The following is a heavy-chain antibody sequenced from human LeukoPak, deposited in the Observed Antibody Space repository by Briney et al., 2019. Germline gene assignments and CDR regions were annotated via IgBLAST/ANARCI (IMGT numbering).Heavy chain of an antibody. CDR2: IRYDGSNK. Sequence: PGGSLRLSCAASGFTFSSYGMHWVGQAPGKGLEWVAFIRYDGSNKYYADSVKGRFTISRDNSKNTLYLQMNSLRAEDTAVYYCAKDRGGSGWYKGGFDYWGQGTLVTVSS. D-gene: IGHD6-19*01. V-gene: IGHV3-30*02. CDR3: AKDRGGSGWYKGGFDY. CDR1: GFTFSSYG. J-gene: IGHJ4*02.